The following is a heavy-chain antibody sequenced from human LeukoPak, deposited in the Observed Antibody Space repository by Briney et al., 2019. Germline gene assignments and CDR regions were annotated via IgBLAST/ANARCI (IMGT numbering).Heavy chain of an antibody. CDR1: GLTFSSYA. V-gene: IGHV3-30*04. CDR3: ASGGDYVGY. D-gene: IGHD4-17*01. CDR2: ISYDGSNK. J-gene: IGHJ4*02. Sequence: GGSLRLSCAASGLTFSSYAMHWVRQAPGKGLEWVAVISYDGSNKYYADSVKGRFTISRDNSKNTLYLQMNSLRAEDTAVYYCASGGDYVGYWGQGTLVTVSS.